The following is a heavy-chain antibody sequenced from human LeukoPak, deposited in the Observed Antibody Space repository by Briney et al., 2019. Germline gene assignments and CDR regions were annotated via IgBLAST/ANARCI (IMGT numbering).Heavy chain of an antibody. Sequence: ASVKVSCKASGYTFTSYGISWVRQTPGQGLEWMGWISGYKGNTNYAQKFQGRVTMTTDTSTNTAYMELRSLRSDDTAVYYCARGYYDSGGYYYYYYGMDVWGQGTTVTVSS. D-gene: IGHD3-22*01. V-gene: IGHV1-18*01. CDR1: GYTFTSYG. J-gene: IGHJ6*02. CDR2: ISGYKGNT. CDR3: ARGYYDSGGYYYYYYGMDV.